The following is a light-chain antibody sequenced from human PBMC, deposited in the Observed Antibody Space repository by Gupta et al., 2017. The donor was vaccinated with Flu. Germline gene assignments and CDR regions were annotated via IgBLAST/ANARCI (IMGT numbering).Light chain of an antibody. CDR2: DYSDGRH. V-gene: IGLV4-69*02. CDR3: QTRGNDIQV. J-gene: IGLJ3*02. Sequence: SSNTIAWHQQQPGKGPRCLMKDYSDGRHYEGDGRPDRFSASSSGAERYSGISNVESEDEGIYLCQTRGNDIQVFGGGTKLTVL. CDR1: SSNT.